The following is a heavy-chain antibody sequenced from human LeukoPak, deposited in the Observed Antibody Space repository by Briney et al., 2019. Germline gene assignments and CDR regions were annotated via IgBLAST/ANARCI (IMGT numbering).Heavy chain of an antibody. CDR2: ISAYNGNT. Sequence: ASVKVSCKASGYTFTGYYMHWVRQAPGQGLEWMGWISAYNGNTNYAQKLQGRVTMTTDTSTSTAYMELRSLRSDDTAVYYCARESSWRADFDYWGQGTLVTVSS. V-gene: IGHV1-18*04. CDR3: ARESSWRADFDY. J-gene: IGHJ4*02. CDR1: GYTFTGYY. D-gene: IGHD3-16*02.